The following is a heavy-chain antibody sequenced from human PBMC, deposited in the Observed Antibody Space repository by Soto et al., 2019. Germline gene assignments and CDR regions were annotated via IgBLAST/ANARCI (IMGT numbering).Heavy chain of an antibody. V-gene: IGHV3-30*18. CDR1: GFTFSSHG. Sequence: PGGSLRLSCAACGFTFSSHGMHWVRQAPGKXLEWVAVISYDGSNKYYADSVKGRFTISRDNSKNTLYLQMNSLRAEDTAVYYCAKDLYSSGWYRYYYYGMDVWGQGTTVTVSS. D-gene: IGHD6-19*01. CDR3: AKDLYSSGWYRYYYYGMDV. CDR2: ISYDGSNK. J-gene: IGHJ6*02.